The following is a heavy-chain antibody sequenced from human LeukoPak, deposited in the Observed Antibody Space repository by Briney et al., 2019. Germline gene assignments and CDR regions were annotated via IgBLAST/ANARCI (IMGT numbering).Heavy chain of an antibody. CDR2: INHSGST. D-gene: IGHD5-12*01. J-gene: IGHJ4*02. CDR3: ARGRESGYDCSWAGDLRGGSIFDY. Sequence: KPSETLSLTCAVYGGSFSGYYWSWIRQPPGKGLEWIGEINHSGSTNYNPSLKSRVTISVDTSKNQFSLKLSSVTAADTAVYYCARGRESGYDCSWAGDLRGGSIFDYWGQGTLVTVSS. V-gene: IGHV4-34*01. CDR1: GGSFSGYY.